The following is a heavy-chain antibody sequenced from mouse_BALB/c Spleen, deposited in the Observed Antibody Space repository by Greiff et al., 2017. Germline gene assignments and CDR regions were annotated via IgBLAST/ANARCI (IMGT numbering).Heavy chain of an antibody. V-gene: IGHV5-9-4*01. CDR3: ARAGRYDGGGFDY. CDR1: GFTFSSYA. J-gene: IGHJ2*01. D-gene: IGHD2-14*01. CDR2: ISSGGSYT. Sequence: EVMLVESGGGLVKPGGSLKLSCAASGFTFSSYAMSWVRQSPEKRLEWVAEISSGGSYTYYPDTVTGRFTISRDNAKNTLYLEMSSLRSEDTAMYYCARAGRYDGGGFDYWGQGTTLTVSS.